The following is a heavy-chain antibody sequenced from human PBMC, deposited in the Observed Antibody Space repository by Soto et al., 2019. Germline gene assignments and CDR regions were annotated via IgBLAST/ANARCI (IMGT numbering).Heavy chain of an antibody. V-gene: IGHV3-53*01. CDR1: GFTFSSND. Sequence: EVQLVESGXXXXXXXXXXXLSCAASGFTFSSNDMNWVRQAPGKGLEWVSLIYSGGSTYYADSVKGRFTISRDNSKNTLYLQMSSLRAEDTAVYYCATRPLLPGAPWGQGTMVTVSS. CDR3: ATRPLLPGAP. D-gene: IGHD3-22*01. J-gene: IGHJ3*01. CDR2: IYSGGST.